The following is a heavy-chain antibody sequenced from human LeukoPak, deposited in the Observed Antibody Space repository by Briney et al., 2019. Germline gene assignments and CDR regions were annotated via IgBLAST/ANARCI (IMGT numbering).Heavy chain of an antibody. V-gene: IGHV4-59*01. Sequence: SETLSLTCTVSGGSISSYYWSWIRQPPGKGLEWIGYIYYSGSTNYNPSLKSRVTISVDTSKNQFSLKLSSVTAADTAVYYCARDRGEQWLSYYYYYGMDVWGQGTTVTVSS. J-gene: IGHJ6*02. CDR2: IYYSGST. D-gene: IGHD6-19*01. CDR3: ARDRGEQWLSYYYYYGMDV. CDR1: GGSISSYY.